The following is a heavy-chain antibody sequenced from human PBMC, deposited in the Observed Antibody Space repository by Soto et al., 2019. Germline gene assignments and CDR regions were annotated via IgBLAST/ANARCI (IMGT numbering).Heavy chain of an antibody. CDR2: ISYDGNNK. CDR1: GFTFRSYV. D-gene: IGHD2-15*01. J-gene: IGHJ6*02. CDR3: ARAGCDGGSCYTLVGLRYGMDV. Sequence: QVQLVESGGGVAQPGRSLRLSCAASGFTFRSYVMHWVRQAPGKGLEWVAIISYDGNNKYYADSVKGRFTISRDNSKNTLYLQMNSLRAEDTAVYYCARAGCDGGSCYTLVGLRYGMDVWGQGTTVTVSS. V-gene: IGHV3-30-3*01.